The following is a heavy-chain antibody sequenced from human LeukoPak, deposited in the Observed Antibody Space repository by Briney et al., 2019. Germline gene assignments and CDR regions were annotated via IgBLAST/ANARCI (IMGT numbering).Heavy chain of an antibody. CDR2: IYYSGST. J-gene: IGHJ4*01. CDR1: GGSISSYY. V-gene: IGHV4-59*08. D-gene: IGHD6-25*01. CDR3: AKSGGYGLIDY. Sequence: KTSETLSLTCTVSGGSISSYYWSWIRQPPGKGLEWIGYIYYSGSTNYNPSLKSRVTISVETSKNQFSLKLSSVTAADTAVYYCAKSGGYGLIDYWGQGTLVTVSS.